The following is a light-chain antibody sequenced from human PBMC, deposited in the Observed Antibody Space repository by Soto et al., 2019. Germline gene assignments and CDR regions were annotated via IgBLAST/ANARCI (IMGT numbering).Light chain of an antibody. CDR1: SSNIGGNT. J-gene: IGLJ2*01. Sequence: QSALTQPPSVSETPGQTVTISCSGSSSNIGGNTVNWYQQLPGTAPKLLIYSDYHRPSGVPDRFSGSKSGTSASLAISGLQSEDEAAYYCAAWDDSLKGVIFGEGTQLTVL. CDR2: SDY. CDR3: AAWDDSLKGVI. V-gene: IGLV1-44*01.